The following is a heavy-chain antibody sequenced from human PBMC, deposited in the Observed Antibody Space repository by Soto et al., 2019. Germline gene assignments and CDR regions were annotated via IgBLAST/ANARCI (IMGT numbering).Heavy chain of an antibody. CDR3: AKDAKYYDFLSCFDY. CDR2: ISGSGGST. CDR1: VFTFISYA. Sequence: GWSLRLSCAPSVFTFISYAMSWVRQAPGKGLEWVSAISGSGGSTYYADSVKGRFTISRDNSKNTLYLQMNSLRAEDTAVYYCAKDAKYYDFLSCFDYWGQGTLVTVSS. D-gene: IGHD3-3*01. V-gene: IGHV3-23*01. J-gene: IGHJ4*02.